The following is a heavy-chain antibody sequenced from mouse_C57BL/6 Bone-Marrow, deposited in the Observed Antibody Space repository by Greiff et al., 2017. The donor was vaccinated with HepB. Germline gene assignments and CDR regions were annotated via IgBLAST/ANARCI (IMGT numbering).Heavy chain of an antibody. J-gene: IGHJ2*01. CDR1: GYTFTSYW. CDR2: IDPSDSYT. D-gene: IGHD1-1*01. V-gene: IGHV1-50*01. CDR3: YYGSSYY. Sequence: QVQLQQPGAELVKPGASVKLSCKASGYTFTSYWMQWVKQRPGQGLEWIGEIDPSDSYTNYNQKFKGKATLTVDTSSSTAYMQLSILTSEDSAVYYCYYGSSYYWGQGTTLTVSS.